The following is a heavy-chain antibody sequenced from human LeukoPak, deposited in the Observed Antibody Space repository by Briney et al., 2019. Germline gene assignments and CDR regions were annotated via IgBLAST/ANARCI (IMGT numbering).Heavy chain of an antibody. D-gene: IGHD6-19*01. J-gene: IGHJ4*02. CDR3: AKDLYSTGWYIDY. Sequence: GGSLRLSCAASGFTFSSYGMSWVRQAPGKGLEWVSTISGSGGSTYDADYVKGRFTISRDNSKNTLYLQMDSLRAEDTAVYYCAKDLYSTGWYIDYWGQGTLVTVSS. V-gene: IGHV3-23*01. CDR1: GFTFSSYG. CDR2: ISGSGGST.